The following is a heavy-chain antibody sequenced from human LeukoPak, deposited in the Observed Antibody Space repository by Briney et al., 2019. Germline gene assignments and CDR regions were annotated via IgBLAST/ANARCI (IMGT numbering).Heavy chain of an antibody. CDR1: GFTFSSYS. J-gene: IGHJ4*02. V-gene: IGHV3-21*01. CDR3: AKGPGGYSSSWYSDY. CDR2: ISSSSSYI. D-gene: IGHD6-13*01. Sequence: GGPLRLSCAASGFTFSSYSMNWVRQAPGKGLEWVSSISSSSSYIYYADSVKGRFTISRDNAKNSLYLQMNSLRAEDTAVYYCAKGPGGYSSSWYSDYWGQGTLVTVSS.